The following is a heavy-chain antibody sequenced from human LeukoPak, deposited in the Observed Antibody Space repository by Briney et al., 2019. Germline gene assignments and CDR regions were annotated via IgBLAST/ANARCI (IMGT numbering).Heavy chain of an antibody. D-gene: IGHD2-21*02. CDR3: ARRDYYFDY. Sequence: GGSLRLSCAASGFTLRNYDINWVRQAPGKGLEWVSVIRGSSGSTYYADSVKGRFTISRDDSKNTLYLQMNSLRAEDTAVYYCARRDYYFDYWGQGTLVTVSS. J-gene: IGHJ4*02. CDR1: GFTLRNYD. CDR2: IRGSSGST. V-gene: IGHV3-23*01.